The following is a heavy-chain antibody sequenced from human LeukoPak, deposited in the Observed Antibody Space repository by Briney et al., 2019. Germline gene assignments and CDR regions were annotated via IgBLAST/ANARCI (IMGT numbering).Heavy chain of an antibody. D-gene: IGHD6-13*01. CDR1: GYTFTSYD. CDR2: MNPNSGDT. J-gene: IGHJ5*02. Sequence: ASVKVSCKASGYTFTSYDINWVRQAPGQGLEWMGWMNPNSGDTGYPQKFQGRVTMTRDTSITTAYMELSSLRSEDTAVYYCARDWYGGNNWFDPWGQGTLVTVSS. CDR3: ARDWYGGNNWFDP. V-gene: IGHV1-8*01.